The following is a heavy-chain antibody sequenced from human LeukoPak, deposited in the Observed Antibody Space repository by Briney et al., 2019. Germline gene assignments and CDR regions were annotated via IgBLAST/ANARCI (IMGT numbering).Heavy chain of an antibody. CDR1: GFTFSDYG. Sequence: GGSLRLSCAASGFTFSDYGMHWVRQAPGKGLEWVAVISYDGSNKYYADSVKGRFTISRDNSQNTLYLQMNSLRAEDTAVYYCAKVRWDNSGWYYLDYWGQGTLVTVSS. CDR3: AKVRWDNSGWYYLDY. J-gene: IGHJ4*02. V-gene: IGHV3-30*18. D-gene: IGHD6-19*01. CDR2: ISYDGSNK.